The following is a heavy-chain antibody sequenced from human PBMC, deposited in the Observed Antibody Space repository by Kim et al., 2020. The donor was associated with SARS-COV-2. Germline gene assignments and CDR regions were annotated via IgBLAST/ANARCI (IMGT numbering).Heavy chain of an antibody. CDR1: GFTFSSYA. Sequence: GGSLRLSCAASGFTFSSYAMSWVRQAPGKGLEWVSAISGSGGSTYYADSVKGRFTISRDNSKNTLYLQMNSLRAEDTAVYYCAKDLVAGRLYCSSTSCLLGAAFDIWGQGTMVTVSS. CDR3: AKDLVAGRLYCSSTSCLLGAAFDI. V-gene: IGHV3-23*01. D-gene: IGHD2-2*01. CDR2: ISGSGGST. J-gene: IGHJ3*02.